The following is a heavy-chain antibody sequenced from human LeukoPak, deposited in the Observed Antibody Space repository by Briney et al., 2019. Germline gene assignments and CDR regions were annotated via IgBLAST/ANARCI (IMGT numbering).Heavy chain of an antibody. CDR3: ARERDYYDSSGDNWFDP. CDR1: GGSISGSIYN. Sequence: PSETLSLTCTISGGSISGSIYNWGWIRQSPGKGLEWIGSIYYTGITNYNPSLKSRVTISVDTSKNQFSLRLSSVTAADTSVYYCARERDYYDSSGDNWFDPWGQGTLVTVSS. V-gene: IGHV4-39*02. CDR2: IYYTGIT. J-gene: IGHJ5*02. D-gene: IGHD3-22*01.